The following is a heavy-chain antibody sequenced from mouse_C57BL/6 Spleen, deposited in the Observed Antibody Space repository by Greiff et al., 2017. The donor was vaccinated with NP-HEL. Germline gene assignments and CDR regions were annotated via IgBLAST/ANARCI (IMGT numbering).Heavy chain of an antibody. CDR1: GYTFTDYY. J-gene: IGHJ4*01. D-gene: IGHD2-5*01. V-gene: IGHV1-76*01. Sequence: QVQLQQSGAELVRPGASVKLSCKASGYTFTDYYINWVKQRPGQGLEWIARIYPGSGNTYYNEKFKGKATLTAEKSSSTAYMQLSSLTSEDSAVYFCARDYSNYAMDYWGQGTSVTVSS. CDR3: ARDYSNYAMDY. CDR2: IYPGSGNT.